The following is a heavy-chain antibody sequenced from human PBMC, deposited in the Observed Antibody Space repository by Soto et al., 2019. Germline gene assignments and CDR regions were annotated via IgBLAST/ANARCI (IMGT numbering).Heavy chain of an antibody. J-gene: IGHJ4*02. CDR3: AKDAYDILTGYYDASRGSAEGSLDY. D-gene: IGHD3-9*01. CDR2: ISYDGSNK. CDR1: GFTFSSYG. Sequence: PGVSLRLSCAASGFTFSSYGMHWVRQAPGKGLEWVAVISYDGSNKYYADSVKGRFTISRDNSKNTLYLQMNSLRAEDTAVYYCAKDAYDILTGYYDASRGSAEGSLDYWGQGTLVTVSS. V-gene: IGHV3-30*18.